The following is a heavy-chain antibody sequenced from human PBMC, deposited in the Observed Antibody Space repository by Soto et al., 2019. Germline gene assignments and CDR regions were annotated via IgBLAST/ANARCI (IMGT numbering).Heavy chain of an antibody. V-gene: IGHV3-30*18. CDR3: AKLGAVAGEDY. CDR2: VSYHGINK. J-gene: IGHJ4*02. CDR1: GFTFSSHG. D-gene: IGHD6-19*01. Sequence: QVQLVESGGGVVQPGGSLRLSCAASGFTFSSHGMHWVRQAPGKGLEWVTIVSYHGINKYYADSVKGRFTISRDNSKNTVSLHMNSLRVEDTAVYYCAKLGAVAGEDYWGQGILVTVSS.